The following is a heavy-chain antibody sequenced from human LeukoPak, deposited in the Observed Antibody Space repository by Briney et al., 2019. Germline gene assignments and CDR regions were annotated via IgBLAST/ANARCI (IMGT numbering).Heavy chain of an antibody. CDR1: GFTFSDYY. V-gene: IGHV3-11*01. CDR2: ISNSGSTI. Sequence: PGGSLRLSCAASGFTFSDYYMSWIRQAPGKGLEWVSYISNSGSTIYYADSVKGRFTISRDNAKNSLYLQMNSLRAEDTAVYYFAGGTLSGSSSPNRGQGTLVTVSS. D-gene: IGHD1-26*01. CDR3: AGGTLSGSSSPN. J-gene: IGHJ4*02.